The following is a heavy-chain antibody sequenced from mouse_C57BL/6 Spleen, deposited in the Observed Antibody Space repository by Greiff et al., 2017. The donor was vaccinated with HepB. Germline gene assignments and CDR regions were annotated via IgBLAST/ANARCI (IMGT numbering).Heavy chain of an antibody. Sequence: EAGGGLVQPKGSLKLSCAASGFTFNTYAMHWVRQAPGKGLECVARIRSKSSNYATYYADSVKDRFTISRDDSQSMLYLQMNNLKTEDTAMYYCVRGTMIRAMDYWGQGTSVTVSS. CDR2: IRSKSSNYAT. CDR1: GFTFNTYA. V-gene: IGHV10-3*01. CDR3: VRGTMIRAMDY. D-gene: IGHD2-4*01. J-gene: IGHJ4*01.